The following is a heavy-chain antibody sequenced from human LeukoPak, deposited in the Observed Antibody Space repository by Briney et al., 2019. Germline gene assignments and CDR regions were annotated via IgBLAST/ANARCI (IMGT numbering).Heavy chain of an antibody. Sequence: GGSLRLSCAASGFTFSSYWMNWVRQAPGKGLEWVANIKQNGREKYYVDSVKGRFTISRDNAKNSLYLQMNSLRAEDTAVYYCARDLDPSSSPFPYYFDYWGQGTLVTVSS. CDR3: ARDLDPSSSPFPYYFDY. CDR1: GFTFSSYW. J-gene: IGHJ4*02. D-gene: IGHD6-6*01. CDR2: IKQNGREK. V-gene: IGHV3-7*01.